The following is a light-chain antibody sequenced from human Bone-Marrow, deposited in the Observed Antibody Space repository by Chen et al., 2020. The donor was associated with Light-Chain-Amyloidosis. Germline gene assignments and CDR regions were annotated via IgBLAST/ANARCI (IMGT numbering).Light chain of an antibody. Sequence: QSALTQPASVFGSPGQSITISCTGTSSDVDGYNYVSWYQQHPGKAPKLMIYDISNRPSGVSNHFSGSKSGNTASLTISGLQAEDEADYYCSSYTSRSTLDVFGTGTKVTVL. CDR2: DIS. J-gene: IGLJ1*01. V-gene: IGLV2-14*01. CDR1: SSDVDGYNY. CDR3: SSYTSRSTLDV.